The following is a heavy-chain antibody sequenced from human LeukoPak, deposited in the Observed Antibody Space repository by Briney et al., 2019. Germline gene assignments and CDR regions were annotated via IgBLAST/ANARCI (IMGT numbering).Heavy chain of an antibody. J-gene: IGHJ4*02. D-gene: IGHD2-2*01. V-gene: IGHV3-11*01. CDR1: GFTFSDYY. CDR3: ARDPGEYQLLFLDY. Sequence: GGSLRLSSAASGFTFSDYYMSWIRQAPGKGLDWVSSISSSGSTIYYADSVKGRFTISRDNAKNSLDLQMNSLRAEDTAVYYCARDPGEYQLLFLDYWGQGTLVSVSS. CDR2: ISSSGSTI.